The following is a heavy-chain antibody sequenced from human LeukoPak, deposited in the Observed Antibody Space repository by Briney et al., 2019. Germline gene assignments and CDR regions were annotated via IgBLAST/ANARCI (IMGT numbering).Heavy chain of an antibody. J-gene: IGHJ3*01. CDR1: GYTFSNYG. V-gene: IGHV1-18*01. Sequence: GASVRVSFKSSGYTFSNYGITGVRQAPGQGLEWMGWITAYNVKTDYAQNLQGRVTMTTDTSTTTAYMELRSLRSDDTAMYYCARDARYSGYDSAFDVWGQGTMVTVSS. CDR2: ITAYNVKT. D-gene: IGHD5-12*01. CDR3: ARDARYSGYDSAFDV.